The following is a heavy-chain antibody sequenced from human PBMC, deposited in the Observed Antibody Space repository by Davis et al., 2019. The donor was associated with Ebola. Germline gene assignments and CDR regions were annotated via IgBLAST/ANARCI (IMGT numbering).Heavy chain of an antibody. CDR3: ARDTVVNWFDP. Sequence: ASVKVSCKASGYTFTSYYMHWVRQAPGQGLEWMGGLIPIFGSPNYAQKLQGRVTMTTDTSTSTAYMELRSLRSDDTAVYYCARDTVVNWFDPWGQGTLVTVSS. D-gene: IGHD4-23*01. CDR1: GYTFTSYY. CDR2: LIPIFGSP. J-gene: IGHJ5*02. V-gene: IGHV1-18*04.